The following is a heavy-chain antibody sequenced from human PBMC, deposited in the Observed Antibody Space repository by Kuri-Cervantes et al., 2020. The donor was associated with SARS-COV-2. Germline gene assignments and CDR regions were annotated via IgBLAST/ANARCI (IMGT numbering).Heavy chain of an antibody. D-gene: IGHD7-27*01. CDR1: GFTFSSHS. Sequence: GESLKISCAASGFTFSSHSMNWVRQAPGKGLEWVSSISSSSSYIYYADSVKGRFTISRDNAKNSLYLQMNSLRAEDTAVYYCARGELGISDYWGQGTLVTVSS. V-gene: IGHV3-21*01. CDR2: ISSSSSYI. CDR3: ARGELGISDY. J-gene: IGHJ4*02.